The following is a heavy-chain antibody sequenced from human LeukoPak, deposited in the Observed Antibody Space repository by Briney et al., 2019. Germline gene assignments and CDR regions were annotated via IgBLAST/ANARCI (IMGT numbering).Heavy chain of an antibody. CDR1: GYTFTGYF. Sequence: ASVTVSCKASGYTFTGYFMHWVRQAPGQGLEWMGWINPNSGGTNYAQNFQGRVTMTRDMSISTAYMELSRLRSDDTAVYYCARDRTLSSPLDSWGQGTLVTVSS. J-gene: IGHJ4*02. CDR2: INPNSGGT. V-gene: IGHV1-2*02. CDR3: ARDRTLSSPLDS. D-gene: IGHD2-2*01.